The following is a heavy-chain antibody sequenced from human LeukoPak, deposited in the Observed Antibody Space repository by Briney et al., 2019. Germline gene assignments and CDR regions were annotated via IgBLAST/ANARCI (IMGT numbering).Heavy chain of an antibody. D-gene: IGHD3-9*01. CDR2: IYYSGST. V-gene: IGHV4-39*01. Sequence: PSETLSLTCTVSGGSISSSSYYWGWIRRPPGKGLEWIGSIYYSGSTYYNPSLKSRVTISVDTSKNQFSLRLSSVTAADTAVYYCARRGDILTDYAFDYWGQGTLVTVSS. J-gene: IGHJ4*02. CDR1: GGSISSSSYY. CDR3: ARRGDILTDYAFDY.